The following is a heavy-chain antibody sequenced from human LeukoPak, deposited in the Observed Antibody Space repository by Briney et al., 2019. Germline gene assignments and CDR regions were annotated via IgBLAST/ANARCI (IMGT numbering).Heavy chain of an antibody. Sequence: KSSETLSLTCNVSGGSIGGHTFYWDWIRQPPGKGLEWIATIYYNGNTFYNPSLKSRVAISIDMSTSQFSLHLSSVTAADTAIYYCARLTALAGHRGAFDIWGPGTMVTVSS. CDR3: ARLTALAGHRGAFDI. CDR2: IYYNGNT. CDR1: GGSIGGHTFY. V-gene: IGHV4-39*01. D-gene: IGHD6-19*01. J-gene: IGHJ3*02.